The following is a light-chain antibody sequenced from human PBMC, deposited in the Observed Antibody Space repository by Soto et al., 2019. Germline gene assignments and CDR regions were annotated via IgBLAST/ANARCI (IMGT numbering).Light chain of an antibody. Sequence: EVVLTQSPVSLSLSPGERATFSCRASQSVGSNFFAWYQQKPGQAPRLLIYGASTRATGIPDRFSGSGSGTDFTLTISRLEPEDFALYYCQQFDSSVTFGQGTKVEI. J-gene: IGKJ1*01. CDR2: GAS. CDR1: QSVGSNF. V-gene: IGKV3-20*01. CDR3: QQFDSSVT.